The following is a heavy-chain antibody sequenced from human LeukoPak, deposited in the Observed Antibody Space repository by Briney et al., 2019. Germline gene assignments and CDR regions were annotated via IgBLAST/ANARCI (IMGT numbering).Heavy chain of an antibody. D-gene: IGHD6-25*01. Sequence: SVKVSCKASGGTFSSYTISWVRQAPGQGLEWMGGIIPIFGTANYAQKFQGRVTITADESTSTAYMELSSLRSDDTAVYYCARDGYSSGREGYWGQGTLVTVSS. J-gene: IGHJ4*02. V-gene: IGHV1-69*13. CDR1: GGTFSSYT. CDR2: IIPIFGTA. CDR3: ARDGYSSGREGY.